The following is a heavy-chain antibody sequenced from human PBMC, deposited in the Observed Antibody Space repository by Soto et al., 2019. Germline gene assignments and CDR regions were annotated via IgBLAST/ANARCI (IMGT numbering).Heavy chain of an antibody. CDR3: ARDQNGSPHFDY. V-gene: IGHV4-59*01. Sequence: QVQLQESGPGLVKPSETLSLTCSVSGGSISDYYWSWIRQPPGRGLEWIGYIYKSGSTNYNPSLKSRVTISVDTSKNLFSLTLSSVTAADTAVYYCARDQNGSPHFDYWGQGTLVTVSS. D-gene: IGHD1-26*01. J-gene: IGHJ4*02. CDR2: IYKSGST. CDR1: GGSISDYY.